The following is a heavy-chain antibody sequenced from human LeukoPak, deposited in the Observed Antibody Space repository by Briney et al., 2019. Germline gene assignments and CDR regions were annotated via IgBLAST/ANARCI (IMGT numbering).Heavy chain of an antibody. J-gene: IGHJ6*03. CDR3: ARDAGYCSSTSCYLVYFMDV. D-gene: IGHD2-2*03. CDR1: GFTFSSYA. V-gene: IGHV3-23*01. CDR2: IRGSGGST. Sequence: HPGGSLRLSCAASGFTFSSYAMSWVRQAPGKGLEWVSVIRGSGGSTYYADSVKGRFTISRHNAKNSLYLQMNSLRAEDTAVYYCARDAGYCSSTSCYLVYFMDVWGKGTTVTVSS.